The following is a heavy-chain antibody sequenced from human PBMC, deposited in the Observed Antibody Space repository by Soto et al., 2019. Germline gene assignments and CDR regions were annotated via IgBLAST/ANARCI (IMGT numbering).Heavy chain of an antibody. V-gene: IGHV1-69*01. CDR3: ARREITTYYYYGMDV. CDR1: GGTFSSYA. CDR2: IIPIFGTA. J-gene: IGHJ6*02. Sequence: QVQLVQSGAEVKKPGSSVKVSCKASGGTFSSYAISWVRQAPGQGLEWMGGIIPIFGTANYAQKFQGRVTITADESTTTAYMALCSLRSEDTAVYYCARREITTYYYYGMDVWDHGTTVTVSS. D-gene: IGHD3-22*01.